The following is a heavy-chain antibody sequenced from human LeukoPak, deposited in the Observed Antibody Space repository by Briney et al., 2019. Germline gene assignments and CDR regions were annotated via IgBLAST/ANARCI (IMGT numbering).Heavy chain of an antibody. J-gene: IGHJ4*02. CDR1: GFTFSSNG. V-gene: IGHV3-30*18. D-gene: IGHD2-2*02. CDR2: ISYGGSNK. Sequence: GGSLRLSCAASGFTFSSNGMHWVRQAPGKGLEWVAVISYGGSNKYYADSVKGRFTISRDNSKNTLYLQMNSLRAEDTAVHYCAKGGRGTYCSSTSCYSALGFDYWGQGTLVTVSS. CDR3: AKGGRGTYCSSTSCYSALGFDY.